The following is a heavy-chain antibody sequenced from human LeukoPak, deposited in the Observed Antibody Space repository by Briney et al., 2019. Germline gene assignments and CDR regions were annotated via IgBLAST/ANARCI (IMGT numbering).Heavy chain of an antibody. V-gene: IGHV1-3*01. CDR1: GYTFTSYA. J-gene: IGHJ5*02. CDR2: INAGNGNT. D-gene: IGHD2-2*01. CDR3: ARAIVVVPAAMAGLYNWFDP. Sequence: GASVKVSCKASGYTFTSYAMHWVRQAPGQRFEWMGWINAGNGNTKYSQKFQGRVTITRDTSASTAYMELSSLRSEDTAVYYCARAIVVVPAAMAGLYNWFDPWGQGTLVTVSS.